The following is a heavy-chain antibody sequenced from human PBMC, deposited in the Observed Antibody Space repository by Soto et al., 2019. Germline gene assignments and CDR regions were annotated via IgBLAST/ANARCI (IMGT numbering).Heavy chain of an antibody. CDR2: IKSKVHGETT. V-gene: IGHV3-15*07. CDR3: TTGVDGYNPFDY. D-gene: IGHD5-12*01. CDR1: GFSFSSAW. J-gene: IGHJ4*02. Sequence: EAQLVESGGGLVKPAGSLRLSCAASGFSFSSAWMIWVRQAPGKGLEWVGRIKSKVHGETTDYAAPVKGRFTISRDDSKNTVFLQMNSLETEHTAVYYCTTGVDGYNPFDYWGQGTLVTVSS.